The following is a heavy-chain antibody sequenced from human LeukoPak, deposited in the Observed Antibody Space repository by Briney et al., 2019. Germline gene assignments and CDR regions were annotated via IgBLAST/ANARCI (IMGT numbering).Heavy chain of an antibody. Sequence: SETLSLTCTVSGGSISSYYWSWIRQPPGKGLEWIGYIYYSGSTNYNPSLKSRVTIPVDTSKNQFSLKLSSVTAADTAVYYCARLTGYSSGWYRAGGWFDPWGQGTLVTVSS. CDR1: GGSISSYY. D-gene: IGHD6-19*01. V-gene: IGHV4-59*08. CDR2: IYYSGST. CDR3: ARLTGYSSGWYRAGGWFDP. J-gene: IGHJ5*02.